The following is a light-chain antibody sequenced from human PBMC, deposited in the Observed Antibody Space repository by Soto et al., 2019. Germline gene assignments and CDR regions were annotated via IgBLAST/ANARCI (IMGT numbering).Light chain of an antibody. CDR3: QQYNNWPRT. V-gene: IGKV3-15*01. J-gene: IGKJ1*01. CDR2: GAS. CDR1: QSVSSN. Sequence: EIVMTQSPPTLSVSPGERATLSCRASQSVSSNLAWYQQKPGQAPRLLIYGASTRATSIPARFSGSGSETEFTLTISSLQSEDFTVYYCQQYNNWPRTFGQGTKVDIK.